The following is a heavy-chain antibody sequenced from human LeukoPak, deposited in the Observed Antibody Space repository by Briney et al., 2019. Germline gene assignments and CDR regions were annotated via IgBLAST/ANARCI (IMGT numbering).Heavy chain of an antibody. CDR2: INPNSGGT. CDR1: GYTFTGYY. CDR3: ARALNEFCSGGICYSYYFDY. D-gene: IGHD2-15*01. Sequence: ASVKVSCKASGYTFTGYYMHWVRQAPGQGLEWMGWINPNSGGTNYAQKFQGRVTMTRDTSISTAYMELSRLRSDDTAVYYCARALNEFCSGGICYSYYFDYWGQGTLVTVSS. J-gene: IGHJ4*02. V-gene: IGHV1-2*02.